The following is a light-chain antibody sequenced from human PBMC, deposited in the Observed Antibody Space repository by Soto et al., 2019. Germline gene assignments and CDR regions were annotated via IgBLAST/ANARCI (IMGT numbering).Light chain of an antibody. Sequence: EIVFTQSPSTLSLSPGERATLSCRASQSVSSYLAWYQQKAGQAPRLLIYEASNRATGIPARFSGSGSGTDFNLTISSIESEHFAVYSWQQPANWPGNIGQGTRLEIK. J-gene: IGKJ5*01. V-gene: IGKV3-11*01. CDR1: QSVSSY. CDR2: EAS. CDR3: QQPANWPGN.